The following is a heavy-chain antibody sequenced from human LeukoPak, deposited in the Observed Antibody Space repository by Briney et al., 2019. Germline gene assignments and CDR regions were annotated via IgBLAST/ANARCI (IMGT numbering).Heavy chain of an antibody. V-gene: IGHV5-51*01. CDR1: GYSFTRYW. Sequence: ESLKISCKTFGYSFTRYWIAWVRQVPGEGLEWVGMTYPGDSDTKYSPSFQGHVTISADRSISTAYLQWRSLKASDSAIYYCATYRQAVADAFDFWGQGTMVIVPS. J-gene: IGHJ3*01. CDR2: TYPGDSDT. D-gene: IGHD4-23*01. CDR3: ATYRQAVADAFDF.